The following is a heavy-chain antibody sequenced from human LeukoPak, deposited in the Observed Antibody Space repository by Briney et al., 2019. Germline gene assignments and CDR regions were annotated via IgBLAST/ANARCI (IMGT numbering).Heavy chain of an antibody. CDR3: ASTYLYSGYEHTDY. CDR2: IYTSGST. CDR1: GGSISSYY. J-gene: IGHJ4*02. Sequence: SETLSLTCTVSGGSISSYYWSWIRQPAGTALEWIGRIYTSGSTNYNPSLKSRVTMSVDTSKNQFSLKLSSVTAADTAVYYRASTYLYSGYEHTDYWGQGTLVTVSS. D-gene: IGHD5-12*01. V-gene: IGHV4-4*07.